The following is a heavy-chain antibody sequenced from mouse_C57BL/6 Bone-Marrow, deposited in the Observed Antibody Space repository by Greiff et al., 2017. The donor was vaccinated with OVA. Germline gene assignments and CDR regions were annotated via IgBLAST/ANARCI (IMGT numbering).Heavy chain of an antibody. CDR3: ARSITTVVATDY. Sequence: VQLQQSGPELVKPGASVKISCKASGYSFTGYYMHWVKQSHGNILDWIGYIYPYNGVSSYNQKFKDKATLTADKSSSTAYMPLSSLTYEDSAVYYCARSITTVVATDYWGQGTTLTVSS. D-gene: IGHD1-1*01. CDR2: IYPYNGVS. J-gene: IGHJ2*01. V-gene: IGHV1-31*01. CDR1: GYSFTGYY.